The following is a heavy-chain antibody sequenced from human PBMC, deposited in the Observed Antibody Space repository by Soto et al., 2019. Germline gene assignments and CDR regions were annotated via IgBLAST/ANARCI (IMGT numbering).Heavy chain of an antibody. D-gene: IGHD2-8*01. CDR1: GVSVSNSNYY. Sequence: NPSETLSLTCTVSGVSVSNSNYYWGWIRQSPGKGLEWIGSVYYRGRSYSKSSVKSRVTISVDTSKNQFSLNLNSVTASDTAVYYCVSQRTSVLTQAYFDYWGPGALVTVSS. J-gene: IGHJ4*02. CDR2: VYYRGRS. V-gene: IGHV4-39*01. CDR3: VSQRTSVLTQAYFDY.